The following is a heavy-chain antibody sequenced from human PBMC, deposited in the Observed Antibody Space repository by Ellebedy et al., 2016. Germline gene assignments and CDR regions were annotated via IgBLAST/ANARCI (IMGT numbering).Heavy chain of an antibody. CDR2: AYYTGSF. CDR3: ARGNDQNWYDP. D-gene: IGHD4-23*01. J-gene: IGHJ5*02. Sequence: SETLSLTCVVSGGSVGSSVWWSWVRQPPGKGLEWIGEAYYTGSFNYNPSLKSRATISIDESKNQLSLKLTSVTVADTAVYYCARGNDQNWYDPWGHGILVTVSS. CDR1: GGSVGSSVW. V-gene: IGHV4/OR15-8*01.